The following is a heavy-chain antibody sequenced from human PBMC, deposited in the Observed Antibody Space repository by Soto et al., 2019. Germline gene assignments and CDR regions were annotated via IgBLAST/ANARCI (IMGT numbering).Heavy chain of an antibody. CDR3: WGYWYDSRGDAFDI. D-gene: IGHD3-22*01. CDR2: IYSGGST. V-gene: IGHV3-66*01. CDR1: GFTFSYYG. J-gene: IGHJ3*02. Sequence: GGSLRLSCAASGFTFSYYGIHWVRQAPGKGLEWVSVIYSGGSTYYADSVKGRFTISRDNSKNTLYLQMNSLRAEDTAVYYCWGYWYDSRGDAFDIWGQGTMVT.